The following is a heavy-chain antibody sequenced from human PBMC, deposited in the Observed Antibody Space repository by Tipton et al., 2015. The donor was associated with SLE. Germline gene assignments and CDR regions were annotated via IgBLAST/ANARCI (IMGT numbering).Heavy chain of an antibody. Sequence: QVQLVQSGAEVKSPGASVKVSCKASGYSFTGYYMHWVRQAPGQGLEWMGWINPNSGDAKYGQKFQGRVTMTRDTAISTVYMELSSLRSDDTAVYYCAAGVAAAEAYWGQGTLVTVSS. V-gene: IGHV1-2*02. CDR1: GYSFTGYY. J-gene: IGHJ4*02. CDR2: INPNSGDA. D-gene: IGHD6-13*01. CDR3: AAGVAAAEAY.